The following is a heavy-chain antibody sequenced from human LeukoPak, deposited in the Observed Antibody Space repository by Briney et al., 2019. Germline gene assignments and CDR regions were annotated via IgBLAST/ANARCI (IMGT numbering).Heavy chain of an antibody. Sequence: PGGSLRLSCAASGFTVSSNYMSWVRQAPGKGLEWVSVIYSGGSTYYADSVKGRFTISRDDSKNTLYLQMNSLRAEDTAVYYCAKEIRDRGPFDYWGQGTLVTVSS. V-gene: IGHV3-53*01. CDR2: IYSGGST. J-gene: IGHJ4*02. CDR1: GFTVSSNY. CDR3: AKEIRDRGPFDY.